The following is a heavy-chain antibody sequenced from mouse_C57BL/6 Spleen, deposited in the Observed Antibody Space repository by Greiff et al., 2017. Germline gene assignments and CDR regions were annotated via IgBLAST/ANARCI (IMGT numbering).Heavy chain of an antibody. CDR3: ALAIDY. CDR2: IYPSSGST. V-gene: IGHV1-55*01. J-gene: IGHJ4*01. Sequence: VQLQQPGAELVKPGASVKLSCKASGYTFTSYWITWVKQRPGQGLEWIGDIYPSSGSTNYNEKFKSKATLTVDKSSSTAYMQLSSLTSVDSAGYYCALAIDYWGQGTSVTVSA. CDR1: GYTFTSYW.